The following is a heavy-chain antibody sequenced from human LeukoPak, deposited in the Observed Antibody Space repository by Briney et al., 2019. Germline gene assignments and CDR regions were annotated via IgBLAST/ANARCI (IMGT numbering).Heavy chain of an antibody. J-gene: IGHJ4*02. CDR1: GFTFSSFW. CDR2: IKGDGITT. V-gene: IGHV3-74*01. CDR3: AKDLHEIAADY. D-gene: IGHD2-21*01. Sequence: PGGSLRLSCEASGFTFSSFWMHWVRQAPGKGLVRVARIKGDGITTNYADPAKGRFTVSRDNAKNTVYLQMNSLRAEDTAVYYCAKDLHEIAADYWGQGTLVTVAS.